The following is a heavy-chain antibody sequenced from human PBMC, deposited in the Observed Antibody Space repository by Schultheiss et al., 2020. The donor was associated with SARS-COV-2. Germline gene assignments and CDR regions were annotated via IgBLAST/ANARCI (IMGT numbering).Heavy chain of an antibody. Sequence: SQTLSLTCTVSGGSISSSSYYWGWIRQPPGKGLEWIGSIYYSGSTNYNPSLKSRVTISVDTSKNQFSLKLSSVTAADTAVYYCARMLGYCSTTSCLTRFDPWGQGTLVTVSS. CDR2: IYYSGST. CDR3: ARMLGYCSTTSCLTRFDP. D-gene: IGHD2-2*01. J-gene: IGHJ5*02. V-gene: IGHV4-39*07. CDR1: GGSISSSSYY.